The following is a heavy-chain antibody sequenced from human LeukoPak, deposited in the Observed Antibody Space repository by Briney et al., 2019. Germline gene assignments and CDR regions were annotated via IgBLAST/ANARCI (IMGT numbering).Heavy chain of an antibody. CDR1: GGSISSYY. CDR2: IYYSGST. D-gene: IGHD5-12*01. Sequence: SETLSLTCTVSGGSISSYYWSWIRQPPGKGLEWIGYIYYSGSTNYNPSLKSRVTLSVDTSKNQFSLKLSSVTAADTAVYYCARERYSGYDSTSFDYWGQGTLVTVSS. V-gene: IGHV4-59*01. CDR3: ARERYSGYDSTSFDY. J-gene: IGHJ4*02.